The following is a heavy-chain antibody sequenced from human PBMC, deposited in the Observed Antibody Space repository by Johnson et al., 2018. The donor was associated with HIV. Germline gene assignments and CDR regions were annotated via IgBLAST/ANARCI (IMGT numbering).Heavy chain of an antibody. CDR3: ARGGAAAGGAFDI. CDR1: GFTFSSYD. D-gene: IGHD6-13*01. J-gene: IGHJ3*02. Sequence: MLLVESGGRVVQPGGSLRLSCAASGFTFSSYDMHWVRQATGKGLEWVSAIGTAGDTYYPGSVKGRFTISRENAKNSLYLQMNSLRAGDTAVYYCARGGAAAGGAFDIWGQGTMVTVSS. CDR2: IGTAGDT. V-gene: IGHV3-13*01.